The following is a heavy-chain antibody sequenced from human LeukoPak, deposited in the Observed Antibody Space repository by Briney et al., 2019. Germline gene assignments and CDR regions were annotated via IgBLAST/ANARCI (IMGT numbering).Heavy chain of an antibody. Sequence: TEGSLRLSCGASGFTFSTYAMSWVRQAPGVRQAPGKGLEWVSAISASGGTTYYADSVKGRFTISRDNSKNILYLQMNSLSAEDTAIYYCAKFTREYCSSSSCPNWFDRWGKGTLVTVSS. CDR3: AKFTREYCSSSSCPNWFDR. J-gene: IGHJ5*02. CDR2: ISASGGTT. V-gene: IGHV3-23*01. CDR1: GFTFSTYA. D-gene: IGHD2-15*01.